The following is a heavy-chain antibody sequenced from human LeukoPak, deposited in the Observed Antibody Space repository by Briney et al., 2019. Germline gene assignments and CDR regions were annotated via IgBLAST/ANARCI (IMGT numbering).Heavy chain of an antibody. CDR3: AKRYDSPDY. D-gene: IGHD3-3*01. V-gene: IGHV3-74*01. Sequence: GGSLRLSCAASGFTFSSYWMHWVRQAPGKGLVWVSRFNSDGITTSYADSVKGRFTISRDNAKNTLYLQMNSLRAEDTAVYCCAKRYDSPDYWGQGTLVTVSS. J-gene: IGHJ4*02. CDR1: GFTFSSYW. CDR2: FNSDGITT.